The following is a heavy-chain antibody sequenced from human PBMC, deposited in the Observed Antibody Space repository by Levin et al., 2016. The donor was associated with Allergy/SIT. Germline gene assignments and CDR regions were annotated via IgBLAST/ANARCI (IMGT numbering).Heavy chain of an antibody. D-gene: IGHD1-26*01. CDR3: ASSQWELLAYGMDV. J-gene: IGHJ6*02. CDR2: IYSGGST. Sequence: GGSLRLSCAASGFTVSSNYMSWVRQAPGKGLEWVSVIYSGGSTYYADSVKGRFTISRDNSKNTLYLQMNSLRAEDTAVYYCASSQWELLAYGMDVWGQGATVTVSS. CDR1: GFTVSSNY. V-gene: IGHV3-66*01.